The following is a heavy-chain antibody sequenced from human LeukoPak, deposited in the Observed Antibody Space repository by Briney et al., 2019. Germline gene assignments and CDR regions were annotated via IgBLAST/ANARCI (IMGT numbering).Heavy chain of an antibody. CDR1: GGSISSYY. CDR3: ASFGGNSTIDAFDI. V-gene: IGHV4-34*01. Sequence: SETLSLTCTVSGGSISSYYWSWIRQPPGKGLEWIGEINHSGSTNYNPSLKSRVTISVDTSKNQFSLKLSSVTAADTAVYYCASFGGNSTIDAFDIWGQGTMVTVSS. J-gene: IGHJ3*02. D-gene: IGHD4-23*01. CDR2: INHSGST.